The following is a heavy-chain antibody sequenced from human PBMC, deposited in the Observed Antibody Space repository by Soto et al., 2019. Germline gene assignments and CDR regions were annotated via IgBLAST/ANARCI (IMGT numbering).Heavy chain of an antibody. CDR2: IRQDGSQK. J-gene: IGHJ4*02. V-gene: IGHV3-7*01. D-gene: IGHD6-19*01. CDR3: VRDGSSGWHFDS. Sequence: EVQLVESGGGLVQPGGSLRLSCEASGFTFSNYWMSWIRQAPGKGLEWVANIRQDGSQKYLVDSVTGRFTISRDNAKNSLYLQINGLRTEDTAVYYGVRDGSSGWHFDSWGQGPLVTVSS. CDR1: GFTFSNYW.